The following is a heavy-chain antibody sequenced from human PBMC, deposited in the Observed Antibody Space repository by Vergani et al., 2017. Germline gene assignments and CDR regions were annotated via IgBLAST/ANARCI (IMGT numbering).Heavy chain of an antibody. CDR2: IYSTGST. CDR1: GDSISSGVYY. V-gene: IGHV4-31*03. D-gene: IGHD3-22*01. CDR3: ARDTRYYDSSGLSYYFDY. Sequence: QVQLQESGPGLVKPSQTLSLTCSVSGDSISSGVYYWNWIRQHPGKGLEWIGYIYSTGSTHHNPSLRRRINMSVDTSKNQFSLKLNSVTAADTAMYYCARDTRYYDSSGLSYYFDYWGQGTLVTVSS. J-gene: IGHJ4*02.